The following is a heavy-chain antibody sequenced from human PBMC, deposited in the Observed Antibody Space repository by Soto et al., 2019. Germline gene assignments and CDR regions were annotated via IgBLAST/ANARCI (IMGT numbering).Heavy chain of an antibody. V-gene: IGHV4-31*03. J-gene: IGHJ4*02. Sequence: PSETLSLTCTVSGGSISSGGCYWSWIRQHPGKGLERIGSIYYSGSTYYNPSLKSRVTMSVDTSKNQFSLQLRSVTVADTAVYYCARGMAVAGHYFDSWGQGTRVTVSS. CDR3: ARGMAVAGHYFDS. CDR2: IYYSGST. CDR1: GGSISSGGCY. D-gene: IGHD6-19*01.